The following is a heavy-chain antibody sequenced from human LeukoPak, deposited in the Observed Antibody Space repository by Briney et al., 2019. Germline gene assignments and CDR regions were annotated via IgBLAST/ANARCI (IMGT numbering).Heavy chain of an antibody. D-gene: IGHD3-22*01. Sequence: SVKVSCTASGGTFSRNAISWVRQAPGQGLEWMGGIIPIFGTANYAQKFQGRVTITADESTSTAYMELSSLRSEDTAVYYCARDLRNYYDSSGLNWFDPWGQGTLVTVSS. CDR2: IIPIFGTA. CDR3: ARDLRNYYDSSGLNWFDP. CDR1: GGTFSRNA. V-gene: IGHV1-69*01. J-gene: IGHJ5*02.